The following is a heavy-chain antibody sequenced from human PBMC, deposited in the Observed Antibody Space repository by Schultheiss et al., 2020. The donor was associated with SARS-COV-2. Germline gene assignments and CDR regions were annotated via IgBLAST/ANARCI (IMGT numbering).Heavy chain of an antibody. CDR1: GYTFTGYY. D-gene: IGHD3-3*01. CDR2: INPNSGGT. J-gene: IGHJ6*02. V-gene: IGHV1-2*02. Sequence: ASVKVSCKASGYTFTGYYMHWVRQAPGQGLEWMGWINPNSGGTNYAQKFQGRVTMTRDTSISTAYMELSRLRSDDTAVYYCARERSGSYGMDVWGQGTTVTVSS. CDR3: ARERSGSYGMDV.